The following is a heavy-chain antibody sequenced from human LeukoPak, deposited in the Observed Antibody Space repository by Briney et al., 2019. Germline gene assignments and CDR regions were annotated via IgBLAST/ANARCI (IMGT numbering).Heavy chain of an antibody. V-gene: IGHV3-23*01. CDR2: LIENGATT. CDR1: GFTFSSHA. Sequence: GGSLRLSGAASGFTFSSHAMSWVRRAPGKGLEWVSGLIENGATTHYADSVKGRLTISRDNSRNTMYLQMNSLRVEDTAVYYCVKDYQVGNSPAFGDYWGQGTLVTISS. CDR3: VKDYQVGNSPAFGDY. J-gene: IGHJ4*02. D-gene: IGHD1-26*01.